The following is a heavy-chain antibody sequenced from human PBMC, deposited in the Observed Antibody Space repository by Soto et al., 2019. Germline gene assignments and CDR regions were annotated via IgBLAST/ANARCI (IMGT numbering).Heavy chain of an antibody. Sequence: GGSLRLSCVASQFSFSNYWMSWVRHAPGKGLEWVANIKQDGSKQYYVDSVKGRFTISRDNAKNSLSLQMDSLRAEDTAVYYCARHLALDAFDIWGQGTMVTVSS. V-gene: IGHV3-7*04. CDR1: QFSFSNYW. CDR2: IKQDGSKQ. J-gene: IGHJ3*02. CDR3: ARHLALDAFDI.